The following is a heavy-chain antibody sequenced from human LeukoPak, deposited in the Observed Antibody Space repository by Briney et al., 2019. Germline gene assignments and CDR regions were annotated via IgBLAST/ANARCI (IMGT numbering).Heavy chain of an antibody. CDR1: GYTFTGYY. D-gene: IGHD4-23*01. CDR3: ARDLLRWPPDAFDI. J-gene: IGHJ3*02. Sequence: VASVKVSCKASGYTFTGYYMYWVRQAPGQGLEWMGWINPNSGGANYAQKFQGRVTMTRDTSISTAYMELSRLRSDDTAVYYCARDLLRWPPDAFDIWGQGTMVTVSS. CDR2: INPNSGGA. V-gene: IGHV1-2*02.